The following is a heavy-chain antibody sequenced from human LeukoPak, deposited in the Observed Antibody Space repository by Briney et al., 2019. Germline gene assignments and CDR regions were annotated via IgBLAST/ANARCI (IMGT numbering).Heavy chain of an antibody. D-gene: IGHD5-18*01. J-gene: IGHJ4*02. V-gene: IGHV1-69*04. CDR3: ARVDTAMVIDY. Sequence: SVKVSCKASGGTFSSYAISWVRQAPGQGLEWMGRIIPILGIANYAQKFQGRVTITADISTSTAYMELSSLRSEDTAVYYCARVDTAMVIDYWGQGTLVTVSS. CDR2: IIPILGIA. CDR1: GGTFSSYA.